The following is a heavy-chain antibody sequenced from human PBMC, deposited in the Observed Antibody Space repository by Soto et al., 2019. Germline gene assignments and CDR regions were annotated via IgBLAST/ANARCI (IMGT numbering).Heavy chain of an antibody. CDR2: IYPGDSDT. Sequence: EVQLVQSGAEAKKHGESLKISSTGSGYSFTSYWIGWMRQMPGKGLEWIGIIYPGDSDTRYRPAFQGQVTISAAKSISTAYLQWSSLKASDTAMYYCARLRGYSYGYGPAAARYGMDVWGQGTTVTVSS. CDR1: GYSFTSYW. V-gene: IGHV5-51*01. J-gene: IGHJ6*02. CDR3: ARLRGYSYGYGPAAARYGMDV. D-gene: IGHD5-18*01.